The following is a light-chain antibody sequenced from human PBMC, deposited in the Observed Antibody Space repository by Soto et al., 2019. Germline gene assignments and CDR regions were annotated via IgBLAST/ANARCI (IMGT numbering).Light chain of an antibody. V-gene: IGKV3-20*01. CDR2: GAS. Sequence: EIVLTQSPGTLSLSPGERATLSCRASQSVNNNYLAWYQQKPGQAPRLLIYGASSMATGIPDRFSGSGSGTDFNLTISRLEPEDFALYYCQQYGSSSLTFGGGTQVEIK. J-gene: IGKJ4*01. CDR3: QQYGSSSLT. CDR1: QSVNNNY.